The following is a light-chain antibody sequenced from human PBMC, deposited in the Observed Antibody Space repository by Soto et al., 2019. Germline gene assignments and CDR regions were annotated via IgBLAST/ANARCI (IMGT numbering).Light chain of an antibody. V-gene: IGKV1-5*01. J-gene: IGKJ2*01. CDR1: QDIGRR. Sequence: DIQMTQSPSTVSASVGDRVTITCRASQDIGRRLAWYQQKPGKAPKLLIYDASTLESSVPSRFRGRGSGTEFTLTISSVQPGDLASYYCQQYDTNANTFGPGTKLEIK. CDR2: DAS. CDR3: QQYDTNANT.